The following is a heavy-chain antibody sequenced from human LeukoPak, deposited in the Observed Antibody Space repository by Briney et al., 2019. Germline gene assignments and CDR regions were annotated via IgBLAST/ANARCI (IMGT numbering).Heavy chain of an antibody. Sequence: SETLSLTCTVSGGSINNGDYYWSWIRQSPGKGLQWIGYIYYSGSTNYNPSLKSRVTISVDTSKNQFSLKLSSVTAADTAVYYCARDQGYSGYDFEAFDIWGQGTMVTVSS. CDR1: GGSINNGDYY. CDR3: ARDQGYSGYDFEAFDI. V-gene: IGHV4-61*08. J-gene: IGHJ3*02. CDR2: IYYSGST. D-gene: IGHD5-12*01.